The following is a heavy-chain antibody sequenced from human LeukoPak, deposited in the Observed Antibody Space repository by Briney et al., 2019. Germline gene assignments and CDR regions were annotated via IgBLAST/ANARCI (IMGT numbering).Heavy chain of an antibody. CDR2: IKSKTDGGTT. V-gene: IGHV3-15*01. CDR3: TTEAYDYDDYDYYYYMDV. D-gene: IGHD4-17*01. Sequence: GGSLRLSCAASGFTFSNAWMSWVRQAPGKGLEWVGRIKSKTDGGTTDYAAPVKGRFTITRDDSKNTLYLQMNSLKTEDTAVYYCTTEAYDYDDYDYYYYMDVWGKGTTVTVSS. CDR1: GFTFSNAW. J-gene: IGHJ6*03.